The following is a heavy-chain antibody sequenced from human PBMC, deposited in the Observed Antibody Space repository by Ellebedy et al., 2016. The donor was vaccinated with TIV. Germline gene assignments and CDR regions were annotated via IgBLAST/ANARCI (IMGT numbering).Heavy chain of an antibody. CDR3: AIDRPITGSYHGDYFDS. Sequence: GESLKISCATSGFTFEYAWMSWVRQAPGKGLEWVASITGSGDNTFYADSVRGRVTISRDNSKNTLFLQMNSLRAEDTAVYYCAIDRPITGSYHGDYFDSWGQGTLVTVAS. CDR1: GFTFEYA. D-gene: IGHD3-10*01. V-gene: IGHV3-23*01. CDR2: ITGSGDNT. J-gene: IGHJ4*02.